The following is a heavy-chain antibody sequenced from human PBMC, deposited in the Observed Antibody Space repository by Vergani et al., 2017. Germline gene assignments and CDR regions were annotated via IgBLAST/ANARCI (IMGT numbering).Heavy chain of an antibody. CDR3: ARDLRLLYNRFDP. V-gene: IGHV3-33*01. D-gene: IGHD1-14*01. Sequence: QVQLVESGGGVVQPGRSLRLSCAASGFTFNQSGMHWVRQAPGKGLEWVAVTWYDGNNKQYADSVKGRFTISRDNSKSQRYLQMNSLRDEDTGVYYCARDLRLLYNRFDPWGQGTLVTVSS. CDR1: GFTFNQSG. J-gene: IGHJ5*02. CDR2: TWYDGNNK.